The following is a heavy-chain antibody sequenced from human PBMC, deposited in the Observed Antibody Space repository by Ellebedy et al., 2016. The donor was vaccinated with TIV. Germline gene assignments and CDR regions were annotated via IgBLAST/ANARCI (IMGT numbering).Heavy chain of an antibody. CDR3: ARDLKKRAAAGTELDY. CDR1: GFTFNSYA. CDR2: VSYDGSNK. D-gene: IGHD6-13*01. V-gene: IGHV3-30-3*01. J-gene: IGHJ4*02. Sequence: GESLKISCAASGFTFNSYAIHWVRQAPGKGLEWVAVVSYDGSNKYYAASVKGRFTISRDNSKNTRYLQMNSLRAEDTAVYYCARDLKKRAAAGTELDYWGQGTLVTVSS.